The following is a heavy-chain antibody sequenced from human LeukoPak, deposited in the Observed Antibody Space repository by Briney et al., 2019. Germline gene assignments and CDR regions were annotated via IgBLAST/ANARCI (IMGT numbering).Heavy chain of an antibody. CDR1: GFTFSSYA. CDR3: AKVTLYYDSSGYYTGDYFDY. Sequence: GGSLRLSCAASGFTFSSYAMSWVRQAPGKGLEWVSRISGSGGSTYYADSVKGRFTISRDNSKNTLYLQINSLRAEDTAVYYCAKVTLYYDSSGYYTGDYFDYWGQGTLVTVSS. D-gene: IGHD3-22*01. V-gene: IGHV3-23*01. CDR2: ISGSGGST. J-gene: IGHJ4*02.